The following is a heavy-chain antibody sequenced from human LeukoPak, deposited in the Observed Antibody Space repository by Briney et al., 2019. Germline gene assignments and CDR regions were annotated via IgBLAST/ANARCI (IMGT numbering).Heavy chain of an antibody. CDR2: IYDDHST. CDR3: ATVHGPGGYYFDF. D-gene: IGHD3-10*01. V-gene: IGHV3-23*03. J-gene: IGHJ4*02. Sequence: GGSLRLSCAASGFTFSSYGMSWVRQAPGKGLEWVSLIYDDHSTYYADSVKGRFTISRDSSKNTLYLQMNSLRAEDTAVYYCATVHGPGGYYFDFWGQGTLVTVSS. CDR1: GFTFSSYG.